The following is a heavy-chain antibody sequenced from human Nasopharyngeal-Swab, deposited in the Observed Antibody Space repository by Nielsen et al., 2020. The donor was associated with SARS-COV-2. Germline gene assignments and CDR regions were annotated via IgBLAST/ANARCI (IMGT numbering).Heavy chain of an antibody. J-gene: IGHJ4*02. CDR2: INTNTGNP. CDR3: ARVGRQYYFDY. D-gene: IGHD1-26*01. Sequence: VRQMPGKGLEWMGWINTNTGNPTYAQGFTGWFVFSLDTSVSTAYLQISSLKAEDTAVYYCARVGRQYYFDYWGQGTLVTVSS. V-gene: IGHV7-4-1*02.